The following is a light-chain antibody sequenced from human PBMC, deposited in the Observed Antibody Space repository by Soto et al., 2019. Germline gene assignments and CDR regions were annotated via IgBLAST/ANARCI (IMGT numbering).Light chain of an antibody. Sequence: EVVMTQSPATLSVSPGERATLSFRASQSVSSSLVWYQQKPGQAPRLLIYGASTRATGIPASFSGSGSGTEFTLTISSLQSEDFAVYYCQQYNSWPGTFGQGTKLEIK. V-gene: IGKV3-15*01. CDR2: GAS. CDR3: QQYNSWPGT. J-gene: IGKJ2*01. CDR1: QSVSSS.